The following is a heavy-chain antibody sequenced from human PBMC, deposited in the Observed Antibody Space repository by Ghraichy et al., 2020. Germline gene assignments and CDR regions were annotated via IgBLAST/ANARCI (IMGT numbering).Heavy chain of an antibody. J-gene: IGHJ4*02. D-gene: IGHD6-13*01. CDR2: IYYSGST. V-gene: IGHV4-59*08. Sequence: SETLSLTCTVSGGSISSYYWSWIRQPPGKGLEWIGYIYYSGSTNYNPSLKSRVTISVDTSKNQFSLKLSSVTAADTAVYYCARHSVGSSWEPIDYWGQGTLVTVSS. CDR3: ARHSVGSSWEPIDY. CDR1: GGSISSYY.